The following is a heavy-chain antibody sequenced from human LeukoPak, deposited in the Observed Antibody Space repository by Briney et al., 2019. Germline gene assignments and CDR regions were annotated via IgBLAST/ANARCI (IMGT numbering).Heavy chain of an antibody. V-gene: IGHV4-39*07. D-gene: IGHD3-3*01. CDR2: VYYSGSA. J-gene: IGHJ5*02. CDR1: SGSISSSNYY. Sequence: SETLSLTCHVSSGSISSSNYYWGWIRQPPGKGLEWIGNVYYSGSASFNPSLKSRVTISVDTSKNQFSLKLSSVTAADTAVYYCARAMRITIFKGGFDPWGQGALVTVSS. CDR3: ARAMRITIFKGGFDP.